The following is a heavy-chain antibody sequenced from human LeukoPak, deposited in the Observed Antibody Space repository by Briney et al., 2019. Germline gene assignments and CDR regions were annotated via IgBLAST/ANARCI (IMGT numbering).Heavy chain of an antibody. D-gene: IGHD6-19*01. J-gene: IGHJ4*02. CDR2: TSNSGST. Sequence: PSETLSLTCTVSSGSISSYYWSWIRQPPGNGLEWIGYTSNSGSTTYNPSLKSRVTLSLDTSKNQFSLKLSSVTAADTAVYYCARAQWLVAPFDYWGQGTLVTVSS. V-gene: IGHV4-59*01. CDR1: SGSISSYY. CDR3: ARAQWLVAPFDY.